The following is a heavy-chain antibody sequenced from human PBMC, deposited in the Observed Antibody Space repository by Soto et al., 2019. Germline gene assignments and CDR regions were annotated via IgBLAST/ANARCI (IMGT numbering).Heavy chain of an antibody. CDR1: GFTFSNRW. CDR3: ARDDSYALDG. Sequence: EVQLVESGGGLVQPGGSLRLSCAASGFTFSNRWMHWVRQVPGKGLVWVSHINSDGSRTTYADSVKGRFTISRDNAKNTVYLQMNSLRAKDTAVYYCARDDSYALDGWGQGTTVTVSS. V-gene: IGHV3-74*03. D-gene: IGHD3-3*01. CDR2: INSDGSRT. J-gene: IGHJ6*02.